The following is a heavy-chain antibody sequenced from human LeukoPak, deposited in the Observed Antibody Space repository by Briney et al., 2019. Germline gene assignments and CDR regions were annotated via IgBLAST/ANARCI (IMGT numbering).Heavy chain of an antibody. CDR1: GGTFSSYT. J-gene: IGHJ3*02. CDR3: ARDRIPKIKVDAFDI. D-gene: IGHD2-21*01. Sequence: SVEVSCKASGGTFSSYTISWVRQAPGQGLEWMGRIIPILGIANYAQKFQGRVTITADKSTSTAYMELSSLRSEDTAVYYCARDRIPKIKVDAFDIWGHGTMVTVSS. CDR2: IIPILGIA. V-gene: IGHV1-69*04.